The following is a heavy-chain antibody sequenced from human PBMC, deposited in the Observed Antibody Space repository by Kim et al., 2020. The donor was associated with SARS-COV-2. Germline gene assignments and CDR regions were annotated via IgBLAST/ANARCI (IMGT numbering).Heavy chain of an antibody. J-gene: IGHJ4*02. Sequence: GGSLRLSCSASGFTFRQYGIHWVRQAPGKGLEWVAVISYDGSQTSFAGSVQGRFTISRDNSKKTVYLQMNSLSDEDTAVYICAKDLGGGHDFDHWGQGTL. D-gene: IGHD3-10*01. V-gene: IGHV3-30*18. CDR2: ISYDGSQT. CDR1: GFTFRQYG. CDR3: AKDLGGGHDFDH.